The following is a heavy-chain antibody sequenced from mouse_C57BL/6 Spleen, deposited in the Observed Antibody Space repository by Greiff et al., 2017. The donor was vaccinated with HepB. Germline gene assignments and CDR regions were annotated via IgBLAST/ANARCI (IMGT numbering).Heavy chain of an antibody. CDR2: ISYDGSN. CDR1: GYSITSGYY. J-gene: IGHJ3*01. CDR3: ASPLYFFAY. Sequence: EVKLLESGPGLVKPSQSLSLTCSVTGYSITSGYYWNWIRQFPGNKLEWMGYISYDGSNNYNPSLKNRISITRDTSKNQFFLKLNSVTTEDTATYYCASPLYFFAYWGQGTLVTVSA. D-gene: IGHD2-1*01. V-gene: IGHV3-6*01.